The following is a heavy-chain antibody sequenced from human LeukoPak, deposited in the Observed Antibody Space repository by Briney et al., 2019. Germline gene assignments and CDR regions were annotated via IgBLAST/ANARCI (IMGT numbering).Heavy chain of an antibody. CDR2: FDPEDGET. Sequence: ASVKVSCKVSGYTLTDLSMHWVRQAPGKGLEWMGGFDPEDGETIYAQKFQGRVTMTEDTSTDTAYMELSSLRSEDTAVYYCATLNLGYCSSTSCYTGEFDPWGQGTLVTVSS. V-gene: IGHV1-24*01. CDR1: GYTLTDLS. D-gene: IGHD2-2*02. CDR3: ATLNLGYCSSTSCYTGEFDP. J-gene: IGHJ5*02.